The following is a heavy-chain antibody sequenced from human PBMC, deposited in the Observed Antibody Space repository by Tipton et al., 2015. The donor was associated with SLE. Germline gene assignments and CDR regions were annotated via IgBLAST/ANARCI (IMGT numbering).Heavy chain of an antibody. J-gene: IGHJ4*02. CDR2: VYSSGST. CDR3: ARGGGSYYDY. CDR1: GGSMSSYY. D-gene: IGHD1-26*01. V-gene: IGHV4-4*07. Sequence: TLSLTCTVSGGSMSSYYWNWIRQPAGKGLEWIGRVYSSGSTIYNPSIKSRSTLSLDTSKNQFSLRVNSATAADTAVYYCARGGGSYYDYWGQGTLVTVSS.